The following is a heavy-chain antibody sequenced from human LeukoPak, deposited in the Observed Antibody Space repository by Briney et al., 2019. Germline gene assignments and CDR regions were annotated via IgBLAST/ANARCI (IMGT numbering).Heavy chain of an antibody. CDR1: GGTFSYYA. V-gene: IGHV1-69*13. CDR3: ARDTAMDQGAFDI. J-gene: IGHJ3*02. D-gene: IGHD5-18*01. Sequence: GASVKVSCKASGGTFSYYAISWVRQARGQGLEWMGGIIPIYGTANYAQKFQGRVTITADESTSTAYMELSSLRSEDTAVYYCARDTAMDQGAFDIWGQGTLVTVSS. CDR2: IIPIYGTA.